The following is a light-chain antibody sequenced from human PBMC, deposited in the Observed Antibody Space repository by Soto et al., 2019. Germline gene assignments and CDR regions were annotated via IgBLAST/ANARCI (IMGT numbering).Light chain of an antibody. V-gene: IGKV3-15*01. CDR1: QSVSSN. CDR2: GAS. J-gene: IGKJ4*01. CDR3: QQYNNWPPLT. Sequence: ERVMTQSPATLSVSPGERATLSCRASQSVSSNLAWYQQKPGQAPRLLIYGASARAPGIPARFSGSGSGTDFTLTISSLQSEDFAVYYCQQYNNWPPLTFGGGTKVEIK.